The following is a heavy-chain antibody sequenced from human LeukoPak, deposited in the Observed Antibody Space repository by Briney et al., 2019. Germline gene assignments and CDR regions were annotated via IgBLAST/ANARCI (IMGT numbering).Heavy chain of an antibody. Sequence: PGGSLRLSCAASGFIFSDHYMDWVRQAPGKGLEWVGRTKNRANRFTTEYAASVKGRFTISRDDSKNSLYLQMNSLKTEDTAVYDCVVSYVIIYNYWGQGTLVTVSS. CDR2: TKNRANRFTT. V-gene: IGHV3-72*01. CDR1: GFIFSDHY. CDR3: VVSYVIIYNY. J-gene: IGHJ4*02. D-gene: IGHD3-22*01.